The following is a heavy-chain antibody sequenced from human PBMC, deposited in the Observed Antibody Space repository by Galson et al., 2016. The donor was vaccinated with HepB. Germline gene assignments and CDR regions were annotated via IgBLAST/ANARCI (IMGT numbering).Heavy chain of an antibody. J-gene: IGHJ6*03. CDR2: INHSGNT. CDR1: GVSFTNSY. D-gene: IGHD3-10*01. CDR3: ATGAVRRRNTLLRGVNNGRYMDV. V-gene: IGHV4-34*01. Sequence: SETLSLTCAVYGVSFTNSYWTWVRQPPGRGLEWIGEINHSGNTNYNPSLKSRVTISVDTSKNQFSLKLNSVTAADTAVYYCATGAVRRRNTLLRGVNNGRYMDVWGEGTTVTVSS.